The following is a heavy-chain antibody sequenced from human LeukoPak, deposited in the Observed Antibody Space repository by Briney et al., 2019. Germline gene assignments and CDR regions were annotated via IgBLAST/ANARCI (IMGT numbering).Heavy chain of an antibody. V-gene: IGHV1-18*01. CDR3: ARDQSGVDSSSWYAEYFQH. J-gene: IGHJ1*01. CDR2: ISAYNGNT. Sequence: GASVKVSCKASGYTFTSYGISWVRQAPGQGLEWMGWISAYNGNTNYAQKLQGRVTMTTDTSTSTAYMELRSLRSDDTAVYYCARDQSGVDSSSWYAEYFQHWGQGTLVTVSS. D-gene: IGHD6-13*01. CDR1: GYTFTSYG.